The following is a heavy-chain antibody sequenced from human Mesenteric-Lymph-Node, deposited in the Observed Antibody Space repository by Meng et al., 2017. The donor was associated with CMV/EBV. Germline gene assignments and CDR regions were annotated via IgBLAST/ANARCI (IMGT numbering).Heavy chain of an antibody. CDR3: ARGLEPPEAWFDP. Sequence: GESLKISCAVSGFTLSSYDMHWLRQAPGKGLEWVSSISSSSSYIYYADSVKGRFTISRDNAKNSLYLQMNSLRAEDTAVYYCARGLEPPEAWFDPWGQGTLVTVSS. V-gene: IGHV3-21*01. CDR2: ISSSSSYI. D-gene: IGHD1-1*01. CDR1: GFTLSSYD. J-gene: IGHJ5*02.